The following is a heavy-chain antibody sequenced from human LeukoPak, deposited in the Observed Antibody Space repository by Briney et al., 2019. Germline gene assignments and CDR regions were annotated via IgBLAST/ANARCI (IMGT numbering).Heavy chain of an antibody. CDR2: LYYNGTT. V-gene: IGHV4-39*01. D-gene: IGHD3-16*01. CDR1: GGSISSSSYN. CDR3: ARQNYDYVWGSSFYYYMDV. Sequence: PSETLSLTCTVSGGSISSSSYNWGWIRQPPGKGLEWIGTLYYNGTTHYSVSLKSRVTVPVDTSKNQFSMRLTSVTAADTAVYYCARQNYDYVWGSSFYYYMDVWGKGTTVTISS. J-gene: IGHJ6*03.